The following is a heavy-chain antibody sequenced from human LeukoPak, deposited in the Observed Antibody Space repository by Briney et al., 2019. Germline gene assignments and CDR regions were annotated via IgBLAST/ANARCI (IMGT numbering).Heavy chain of an antibody. CDR1: GFTFRSYS. V-gene: IGHV3-21*01. J-gene: IGHJ4*02. CDR2: ISSSSSYI. CDR3: ARDRDGNVPND. Sequence: GGSLRLSCAASGFTFRSYSMNWVRQAPGKGLEWVSSISSSSSYIYYADSVKGRFTISRDNAKNSLYLQMNSLSAEDTAVYYCARDRDGNVPNDWGQGTLVTVSS. D-gene: IGHD5-24*01.